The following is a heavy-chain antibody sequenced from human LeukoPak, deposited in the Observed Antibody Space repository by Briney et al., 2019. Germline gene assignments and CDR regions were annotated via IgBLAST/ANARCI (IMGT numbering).Heavy chain of an antibody. CDR3: AKDILWFGESGNGLDV. Sequence: GGSLRLSCAASGFTFSSYAMSWVRQAPGPGLEWASAISGSGGSTYYADSVKGRFTISRDNSKNTLYLQMNSLRAEDTALYYCAKDILWFGESGNGLDVWGKGTTVTVSS. CDR1: GFTFSSYA. V-gene: IGHV3-23*01. J-gene: IGHJ6*04. D-gene: IGHD3-10*01. CDR2: ISGSGGST.